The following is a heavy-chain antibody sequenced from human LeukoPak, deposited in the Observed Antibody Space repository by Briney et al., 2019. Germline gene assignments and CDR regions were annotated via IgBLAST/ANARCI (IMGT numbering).Heavy chain of an antibody. CDR1: GFTLSDYA. CDR3: AKAPATGEGYYFYYMDV. V-gene: IGHV3-23*01. Sequence: PGGSLRLSCAASGFASGFTLSDYAVSWVRQAPGKGPEWVASVNGRGATTYYADSVRGRFTISRDNSKNTVYLQMISLGADDTAVYFCAKAPATGEGYYFYYMDVWGKGTTVTVSS. J-gene: IGHJ6*03. D-gene: IGHD7-27*01. CDR2: VNGRGATT.